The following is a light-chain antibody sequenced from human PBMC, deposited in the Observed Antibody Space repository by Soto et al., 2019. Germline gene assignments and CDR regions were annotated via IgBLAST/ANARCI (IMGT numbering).Light chain of an antibody. CDR2: AAS. CDR1: QRIRND. J-gene: IGKJ4*02. V-gene: IGKV1-17*01. CDR3: LQHNSYPRA. Sequence: DIQITRSPSSLSASVGDRVTITCRASQRIRNDLGRYQQKPGTAPKRLIYAASSLQSGVPSRFSGSGSGTEFTLTISSLQPEDFAAYYCLQHNSYPRAFGGGTKVDIK.